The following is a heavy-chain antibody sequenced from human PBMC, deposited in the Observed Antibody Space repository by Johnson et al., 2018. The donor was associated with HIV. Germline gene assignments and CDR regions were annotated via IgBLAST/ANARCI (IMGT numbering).Heavy chain of an antibody. CDR1: GFTFDDYT. J-gene: IGHJ3*02. Sequence: VQLVESGGGVVRPGGSLRLSCAASGFTFDDYTMHWVRQAPGKGLEWVSLISWDGETYYAASTKGRFTISRDNSKKSLYLQMNSLRAEDTALYFCAKDSDAFYYGSGDAFDIWGQGTVVTVSS. V-gene: IGHV3-43D*03. D-gene: IGHD3-10*01. CDR2: ISWDGET. CDR3: AKDSDAFYYGSGDAFDI.